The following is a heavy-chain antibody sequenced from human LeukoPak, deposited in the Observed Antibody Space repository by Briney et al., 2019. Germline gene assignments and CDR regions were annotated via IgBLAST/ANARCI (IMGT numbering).Heavy chain of an antibody. D-gene: IGHD3-3*01. CDR2: INPSGGST. J-gene: IGHJ5*02. CDR3: ARGLFLEWLSNWFDP. CDR1: GYTFTSYY. Sequence: ASVKVSCKASGYTFTSYYMHWVRQAPGQGLEWMGIINPSGGSTSYAQKFQGRVTMTRDTSTSTVYMELSSLRSEDTAVYYCARGLFLEWLSNWFDPWGQGTLVTVSS. V-gene: IGHV1-46*01.